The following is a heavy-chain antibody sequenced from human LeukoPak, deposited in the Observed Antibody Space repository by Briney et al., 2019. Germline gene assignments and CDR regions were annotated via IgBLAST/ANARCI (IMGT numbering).Heavy chain of an antibody. J-gene: IGHJ4*02. CDR3: ALVALATTYYFDY. CDR1: GYTFTSYY. Sequence: ASVKVSRKASGYTFTSYYMHWVRQAPGQGLEWMGWINPNSGGTNYAQKFQGRVTMTRDTSISTAYMELSRLRSDDTAVYYCALVALATTYYFDYWGQGTLVTVSS. CDR2: INPNSGGT. V-gene: IGHV1-2*02. D-gene: IGHD1-26*01.